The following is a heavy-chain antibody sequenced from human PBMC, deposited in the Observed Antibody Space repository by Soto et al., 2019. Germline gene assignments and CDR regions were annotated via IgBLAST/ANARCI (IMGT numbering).Heavy chain of an antibody. D-gene: IGHD3-10*01. CDR3: AGRGSYFDS. V-gene: IGHV3-53*01. CDR2: IHTGGDA. J-gene: IGHJ4*02. CDR1: GFSVSSNY. Sequence: EVQLVESGGGLIQPGGSLRLSCAASGFSVSSNYMSWVRQPPGKGLEWVSIIHTGGDAYYADSVKGRFTISRDISKNTLYLQTNSLRAEDTAVYYCAGRGSYFDSWGQGALVTVSS.